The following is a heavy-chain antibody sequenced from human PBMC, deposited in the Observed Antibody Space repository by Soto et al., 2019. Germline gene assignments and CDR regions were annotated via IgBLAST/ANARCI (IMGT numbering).Heavy chain of an antibody. D-gene: IGHD3-22*01. J-gene: IGHJ4*02. V-gene: IGHV3-30*18. Sequence: PGGSLRLSXAASGFTFSSYGVHWVRQAPGKGLEWVAVISYDGSNKHYADSVKGRFTISRDNSKNTLDLQMNSLRAEDTAVYYCAKDTYYYDRSGYYTYDYWGQGTQVTVSS. CDR3: AKDTYYYDRSGYYTYDY. CDR2: ISYDGSNK. CDR1: GFTFSSYG.